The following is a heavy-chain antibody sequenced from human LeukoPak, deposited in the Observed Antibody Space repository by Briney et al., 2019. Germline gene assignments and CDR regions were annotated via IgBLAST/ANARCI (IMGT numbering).Heavy chain of an antibody. CDR1: GFTFDDYG. J-gene: IGHJ4*02. D-gene: IGHD3-22*01. V-gene: IGHV3-20*04. Sequence: GGSLRLSCAASGFTFDDYGMSWVRQAPGKGLEWVSGINWNGGSTGYADSVKGRFTISRDNAKNSLYLQMNSLRAEDTALYYCARGRYDSSGMYYFDYWGQGTLVTVSS. CDR3: ARGRYDSSGMYYFDY. CDR2: INWNGGST.